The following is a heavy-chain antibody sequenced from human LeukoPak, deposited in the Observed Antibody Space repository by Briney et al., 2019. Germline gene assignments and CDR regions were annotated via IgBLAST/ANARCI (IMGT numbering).Heavy chain of an antibody. V-gene: IGHV1-18*01. CDR1: GYIFTSYG. J-gene: IGHJ4*02. CDR3: ARDMRHYRYYESDEYYFNFEY. Sequence: VASVKVSCKASGYIFTSYGLSWVRQAPGQGLEWMGGISANNGHTHYAQKFQGRLTITRDMSTRTVYMELRSLRSDDAAVYYCARDMRHYRYYESDEYYFNFEYWGQGTLVTVSS. CDR2: ISANNGHT. D-gene: IGHD3-22*01.